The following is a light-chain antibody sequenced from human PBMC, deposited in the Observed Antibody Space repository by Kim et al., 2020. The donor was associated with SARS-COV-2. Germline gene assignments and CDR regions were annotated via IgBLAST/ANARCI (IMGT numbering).Light chain of an antibody. Sequence: QSVLTQPASVSGSPGQSITISCTGTSSDVGGYNYVSWYQQHPGKAPKLIIYDVSNRPSGVSNRFSGSKSGNTASLTISGLQAEDEADYYCCSYTSSSTLHVFGTGTKVTVL. J-gene: IGLJ1*01. V-gene: IGLV2-14*03. CDR3: CSYTSSSTLHV. CDR1: SSDVGGYNY. CDR2: DVS.